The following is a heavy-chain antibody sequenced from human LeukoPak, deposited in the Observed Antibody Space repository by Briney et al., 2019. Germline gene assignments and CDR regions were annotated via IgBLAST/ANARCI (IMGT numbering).Heavy chain of an antibody. CDR1: GFTFGSYW. Sequence: PGGSLRLSCAASGFTFGSYWMHWVRQAPGKGLVWVSRINTDGGSTTYADSVKGRFTISRDNAKNSLYLQMNSLRAEDTAVYYCATSLVECSSTSCPDAFDIWGQGTMVTVSS. CDR2: INTDGGST. D-gene: IGHD2-2*01. CDR3: ATSLVECSSTSCPDAFDI. V-gene: IGHV3-74*01. J-gene: IGHJ3*02.